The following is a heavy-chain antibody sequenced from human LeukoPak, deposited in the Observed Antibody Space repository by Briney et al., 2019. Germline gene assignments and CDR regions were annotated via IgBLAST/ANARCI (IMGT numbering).Heavy chain of an antibody. J-gene: IGHJ4*02. D-gene: IGHD1-26*01. CDR2: INPDGSTK. CDR3: ARDQSGSLDY. Sequence: GGSLRLSCAASGFTFSNTWMAWVRQAPGKGLEWVANINPDGSTKQYVDSVKGRFTISRDNAKNSLHLQMNSLTAEDTAVYYCARDQSGSLDYRGQGTLLTASS. V-gene: IGHV3-7*01. CDR1: GFTFSNTW.